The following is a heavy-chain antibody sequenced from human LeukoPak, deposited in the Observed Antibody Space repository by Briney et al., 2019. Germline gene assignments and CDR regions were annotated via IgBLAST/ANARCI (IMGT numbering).Heavy chain of an antibody. Sequence: PGGSLIISSPASCFTFSHYYPSSTRQAKGKGPDQLPYISSSGSTIYYADSVKGRFTISRDNAKNSLYLQMNSLRAEDTAVYYCARDRGYSGYENDYWGQGTLVTVSS. CDR1: CFTFSHYY. V-gene: IGHV3-11*04. J-gene: IGHJ4*02. CDR3: ARDRGYSGYENDY. D-gene: IGHD5-12*01. CDR2: ISSSGSTI.